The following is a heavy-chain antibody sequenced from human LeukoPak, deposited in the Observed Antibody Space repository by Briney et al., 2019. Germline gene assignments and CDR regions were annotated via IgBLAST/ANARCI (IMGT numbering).Heavy chain of an antibody. V-gene: IGHV1-18*01. CDR2: ISAYNGNT. J-gene: IGHJ4*02. CDR1: GYTFTSYG. D-gene: IGHD3-22*01. Sequence: VASVKVSCKASGYTFTSYGISWVRQAPGQGLEWMGWISAYNGNTNYAQKLQGRVTMTTDTSTSTAYMELRSLRSDDTAVYYCARDMGGIVVVPYFDYWGQGTLVTVSS. CDR3: ARDMGGIVVVPYFDY.